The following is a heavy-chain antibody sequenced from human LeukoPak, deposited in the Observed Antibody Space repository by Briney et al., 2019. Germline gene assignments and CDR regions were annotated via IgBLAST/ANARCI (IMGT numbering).Heavy chain of an antibody. J-gene: IGHJ5*02. CDR2: ISAYNGNT. D-gene: IGHD3-10*01. Sequence: ASVTVSCTASGYTFTSYGISWVRQAPGQGLEWMGWISAYNGNTNYAQKLQGRVTMTTDTSTSTAYMELRSLRSDDTAVYYCARDYHMVRGVTNWFDPWGQGTLVTVSS. V-gene: IGHV1-18*01. CDR3: ARDYHMVRGVTNWFDP. CDR1: GYTFTSYG.